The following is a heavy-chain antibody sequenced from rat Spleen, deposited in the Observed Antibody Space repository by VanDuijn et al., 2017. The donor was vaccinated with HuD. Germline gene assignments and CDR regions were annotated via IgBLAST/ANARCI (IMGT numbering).Heavy chain of an antibody. D-gene: IGHD1-4*01. J-gene: IGHJ2*01. Sequence: QVQLKESGPGLVQPSQTLSLTCTVSGFSLTSYHVSWVRQPPGKGLEWMGVMWSGGSTAYNSALKSRLSISRDTSKGQVCLKMNSLQTGDTAMYVCASGILEFWGQGVMVTVSS. CDR3: ASGILEF. CDR2: MWSGGST. CDR1: GFSLTSYH. V-gene: IGHV2-43*01.